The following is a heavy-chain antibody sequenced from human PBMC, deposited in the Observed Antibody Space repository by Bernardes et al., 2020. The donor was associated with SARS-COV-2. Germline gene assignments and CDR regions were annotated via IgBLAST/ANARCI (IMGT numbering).Heavy chain of an antibody. Sequence: GGSRRLSGAASGFSFRDHYMDWVRQAPGKGLEWVGRIRNKANSYTTEYATSVKGRFTISRDDLKNTLYLQMNSLKTEDAAVYYCARGPKGPVTTLSEGTYYYGMDVWGQGTTVTVSS. CDR3: ARGPKGPVTTLSEGTYYYGMDV. V-gene: IGHV3-72*01. D-gene: IGHD4-17*01. CDR1: GFSFRDHY. J-gene: IGHJ6*02. CDR2: IRNKANSYTT.